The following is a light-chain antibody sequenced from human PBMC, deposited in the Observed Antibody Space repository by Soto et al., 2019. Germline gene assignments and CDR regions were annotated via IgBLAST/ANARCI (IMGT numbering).Light chain of an antibody. CDR2: DVS. Sequence: QSALTQPASVSGSPGQSITISCTGTSSDVGGYNYVSWYQQHPGKAPKLMIYDVSNRPSGVSNRFSGSKSGNTASLTISGLQAEDEADYYCSSYPSSSTLKFGGGTKLTVL. CDR3: SSYPSSSTLK. J-gene: IGLJ2*01. V-gene: IGLV2-14*01. CDR1: SSDVGGYNY.